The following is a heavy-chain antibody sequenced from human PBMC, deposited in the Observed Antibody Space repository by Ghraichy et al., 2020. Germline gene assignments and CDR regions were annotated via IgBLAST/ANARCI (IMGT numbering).Heavy chain of an antibody. V-gene: IGHV3-23*01. CDR2: ITGSGGTT. J-gene: IGHJ4*02. CDR1: EFSFSSYA. CDR3: ARATGDSDGNSALDY. Sequence: GGSLRLSCAASEFSFSSYAMSWVRQAPGKGLDWVSGITGSGGTTNSAGSVKGRFTISRDNSKNMLYLQRNSLRAEDTAVYYCARATGDSDGNSALDYWGQGTLVTVSS. D-gene: IGHD5-18*01.